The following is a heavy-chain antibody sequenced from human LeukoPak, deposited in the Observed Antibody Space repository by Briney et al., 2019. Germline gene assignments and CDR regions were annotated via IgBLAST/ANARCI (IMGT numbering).Heavy chain of an antibody. J-gene: IGHJ4*02. Sequence: PGGSLRLSCAASGFTFSSYSMTWVRQAPGKGLEWVSSISSSSSYIYYADSVKGRFTISRDNAKNSLYLQMNSLRAEDTAVYYCARLVVPAAYGDYYFDYWGQGTLVTVSS. CDR1: GFTFSSYS. V-gene: IGHV3-21*01. CDR3: ARLVVPAAYGDYYFDY. CDR2: ISSSSSYI. D-gene: IGHD2-2*01.